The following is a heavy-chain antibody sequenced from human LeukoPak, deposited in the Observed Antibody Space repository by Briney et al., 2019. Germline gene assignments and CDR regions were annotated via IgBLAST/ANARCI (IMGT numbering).Heavy chain of an antibody. CDR1: GGSISSSNW. D-gene: IGHD5-18*01. Sequence: SETLPLTCAVSGGSISSSNWWSWVRQPPGKGLEWIGEIYHSGSTNYNPSLKSRVTISVDKSKSQFSLKLSSVTAADTAVYYCASQLRGYSYGSFDYWGQGTLVTVSS. CDR3: ASQLRGYSYGSFDY. J-gene: IGHJ4*02. V-gene: IGHV4-4*02. CDR2: IYHSGST.